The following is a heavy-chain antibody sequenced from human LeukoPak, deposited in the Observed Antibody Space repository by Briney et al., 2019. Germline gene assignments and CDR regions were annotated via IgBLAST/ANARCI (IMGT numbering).Heavy chain of an antibody. CDR2: ISSSSSYI. CDR1: GFTFSSYS. CDR3: AGFQGRELLSLDY. D-gene: IGHD1-26*01. J-gene: IGHJ4*02. Sequence: GGSLRLSCAASGFTFSSYSMNWVRQAPGKGLEWVSSISSSSSYIYYADSVKGRFTISRDNAKNSLYLQMNSLRAEDTAVYYCAGFQGRELLSLDYWGQGTLVTVSS. V-gene: IGHV3-21*01.